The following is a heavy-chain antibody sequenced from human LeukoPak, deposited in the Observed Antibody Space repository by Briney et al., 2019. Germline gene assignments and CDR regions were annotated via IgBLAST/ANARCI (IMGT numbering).Heavy chain of an antibody. J-gene: IGHJ3*02. D-gene: IGHD6-6*01. CDR2: IYYSGST. Sequence: PSETLSLTCTVSGGSISSSSYYWGWIRQPPGKGLEWIGSIYYSGSTYYNPSLKSRVTISVDTSKNQFSLKLSSVTAADTAVYYCARLASAGDAFDIWGQGTMVTVSS. CDR1: GGSISSSSYY. CDR3: ARLASAGDAFDI. V-gene: IGHV4-39*01.